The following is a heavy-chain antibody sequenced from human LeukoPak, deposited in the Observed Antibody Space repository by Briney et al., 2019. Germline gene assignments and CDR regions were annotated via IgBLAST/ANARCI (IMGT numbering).Heavy chain of an antibody. J-gene: IGHJ4*02. D-gene: IGHD2-8*01. Sequence: GGSLRLSCAASGFTFSSYWIHWVRQAPGKGLVWVSRINTDGSTTSYADSVKGRFTISRDNARNTLYLQMNSLRAEDTAVYYCARAVGLPPNDFDYWGQGTLVTVSS. V-gene: IGHV3-74*01. CDR3: ARAVGLPPNDFDY. CDR1: GFTFSSYW. CDR2: INTDGSTT.